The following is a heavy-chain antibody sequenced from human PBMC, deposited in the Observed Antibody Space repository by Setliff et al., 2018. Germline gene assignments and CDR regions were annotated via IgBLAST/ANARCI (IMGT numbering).Heavy chain of an antibody. D-gene: IGHD2-21*01. CDR3: ARGGDYCGGECYIPPPDSY. J-gene: IGHJ4*02. CDR2: ISGSAQTT. Sequence: HPGGSLRLSCEASGFSFNNYWMYWVRQVPGKGLVWVSMISGSAQTTYYADSVRGRFTISRDISKNTLYLQMNSLRPEDTAVYYCARGGDYCGGECYIPPPDSYWGQGTLVTVSS. V-gene: IGHV3-23*01. CDR1: GFSFNNYW.